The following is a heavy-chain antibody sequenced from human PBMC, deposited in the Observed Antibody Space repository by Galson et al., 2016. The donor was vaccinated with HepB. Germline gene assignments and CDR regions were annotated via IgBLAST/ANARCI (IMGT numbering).Heavy chain of an antibody. J-gene: IGHJ4*02. CDR1: GFTFSSYW. V-gene: IGHV3-74*01. CDR3: TRGNTQTFGS. D-gene: IGHD3-3*01. CDR2: VNSDGSTT. Sequence: SLRLSCAASGFTFSSYWMHWVRQAPGKGLVWVSRVNSDGSTTTYADSVKGRFTISRDNAKHTLYLQMSSLRAEDTAVYYCTRGNTQTFGSWGQGTLVTVSS.